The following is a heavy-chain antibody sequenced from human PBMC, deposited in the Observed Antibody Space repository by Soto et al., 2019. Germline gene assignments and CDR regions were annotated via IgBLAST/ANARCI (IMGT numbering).Heavy chain of an antibody. D-gene: IGHD6-13*01. CDR3: ARDLSTGYSSSWYGPHDYYYGMDV. CDR2: IIPIFGTA. CDR1: GGTFSSYA. J-gene: IGHJ6*02. Sequence: QVQLVQSGAEVKKPGSSVKVSCKASGGTFSSYAISWVRQAPGQGLEWMGGIIPIFGTANYAQKFQGRVTITADESTSTAYMELSSLRSEDTAVYYCARDLSTGYSSSWYGPHDYYYGMDVWGQGTTVTVSS. V-gene: IGHV1-69*12.